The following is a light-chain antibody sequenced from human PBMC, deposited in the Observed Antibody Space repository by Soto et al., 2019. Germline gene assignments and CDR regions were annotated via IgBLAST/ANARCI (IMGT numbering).Light chain of an antibody. CDR1: SSDVGGYNY. CDR2: DVS. J-gene: IGLJ2*01. V-gene: IGLV2-14*01. Sequence: QSALTQPASVSGSPGQSITISCTGTSSDVGGYNYVSWCQQHPGKAPKLMIYDVSNRPSGVSNRFSGSKSGNTASLTISGLQAEDEADYYCSSYTSSSRVFGGGTKLTVL. CDR3: SSYTSSSRV.